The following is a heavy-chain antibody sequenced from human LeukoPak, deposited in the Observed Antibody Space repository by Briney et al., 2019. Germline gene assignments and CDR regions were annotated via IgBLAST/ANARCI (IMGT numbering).Heavy chain of an antibody. Sequence: GGSLRLSCAASGFTFSGYAIHWVRQAPGKGLEWVAVISYDGSNKFYADSVKGRFTISRDNSDNTLYLQMNSLRAEDTAIYYCARVGRGYSFKVYYFDYWGQGTLVTVSS. CDR3: ARVGRGYSFKVYYFDY. CDR2: ISYDGSNK. D-gene: IGHD5-18*01. J-gene: IGHJ4*02. V-gene: IGHV3-30*04. CDR1: GFTFSGYA.